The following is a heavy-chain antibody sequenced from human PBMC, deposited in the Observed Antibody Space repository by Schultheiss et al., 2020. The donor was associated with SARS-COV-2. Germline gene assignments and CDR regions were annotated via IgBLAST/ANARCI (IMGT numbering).Heavy chain of an antibody. V-gene: IGHV3-53*01. D-gene: IGHD1-26*01. CDR3: ARGGISGSYAPFDY. CDR1: GFTVSSNY. CDR2: IYSGGST. Sequence: GESLKISCAASGFTVSSNYMSWVRQAPGKGLEWVSVIYSGGSTYYADSVKGRFTISRDNSKNTLYLQMNSLRAEDTAVYYCARGGISGSYAPFDYWGQGTLVTVSS. J-gene: IGHJ4*02.